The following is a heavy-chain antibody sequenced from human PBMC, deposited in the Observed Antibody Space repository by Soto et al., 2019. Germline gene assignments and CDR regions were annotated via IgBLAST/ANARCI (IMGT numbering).Heavy chain of an antibody. CDR2: ISSSSSYI. D-gene: IGHD3-10*01. J-gene: IGHJ6*03. CDR3: ARDLTTMVRGVIAYYYMDV. V-gene: IGHV3-21*01. CDR1: GFTFSSYS. Sequence: GGSLRLSCAASGFTFSSYSMNWVRQAPGKGLEWVSSISSSSSYIYYADSVKGRFTISRDNAKNSLYLQMNSLRAEDTAVYYCARDLTTMVRGVIAYYYMDVWGKGTTVTVSS.